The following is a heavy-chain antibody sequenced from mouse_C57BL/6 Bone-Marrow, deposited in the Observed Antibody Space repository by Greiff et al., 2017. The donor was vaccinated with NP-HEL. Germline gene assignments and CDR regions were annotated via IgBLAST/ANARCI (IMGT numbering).Heavy chain of an antibody. CDR3: ARHVYYYGSWYFDV. D-gene: IGHD1-1*01. CDR2: ISGGGGNT. Sequence: DVKLVESGGGLVKPGGSLKLSCAASGFTFSSYTMSWVRQTPEKRLEWVATISGGGGNTYYPDSVKGRFTISRDNAKNTLYLQMSSLRSEDTALYYCARHVYYYGSWYFDVWGTGTTVTVSS. J-gene: IGHJ1*03. CDR1: GFTFSSYT. V-gene: IGHV5-9*01.